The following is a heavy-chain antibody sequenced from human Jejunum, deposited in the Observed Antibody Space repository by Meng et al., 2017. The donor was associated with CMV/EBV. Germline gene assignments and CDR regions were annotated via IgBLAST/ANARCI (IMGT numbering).Heavy chain of an antibody. D-gene: IGHD3-3*01. CDR3: AREQMGAWRGYFDC. CDR1: GLTVSDNR. Sequence: GLTVSDNRMTWVRQVAGQGLQWVSTLYEGGSAHYAPSVEGRFTISKDNSGNMVYLQMNSLRVEDTAVYYCAREQMGAWRGYFDCWGQGILVTVSS. J-gene: IGHJ5*01. CDR2: LYEGGSA. V-gene: IGHV3-53*01.